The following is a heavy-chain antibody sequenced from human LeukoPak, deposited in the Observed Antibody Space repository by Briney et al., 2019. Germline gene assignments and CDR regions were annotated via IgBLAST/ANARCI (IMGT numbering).Heavy chain of an antibody. CDR2: IYYSGST. V-gene: IGHV4-39*07. J-gene: IGHJ4*02. CDR3: ARVSYNWYYFDY. D-gene: IGHD1-1*01. CDR1: GGSISSSSYY. Sequence: SETLSLTCTVSGGSISSSSYYWGWIRQPPGKGLEWIGSIYYSGSTYYNPSLKSRVTISVDTSKNQFSLKLSSVAAADTAVYYCARVSYNWYYFDYWGQGTLVTVSS.